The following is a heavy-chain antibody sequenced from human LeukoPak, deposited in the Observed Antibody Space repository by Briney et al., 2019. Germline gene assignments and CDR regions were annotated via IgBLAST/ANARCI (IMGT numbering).Heavy chain of an antibody. Sequence: GGSLRLSCAASGFTFSSYGMHWVRQAPGKGLEWVAVISYDGSNKYYADSVKGRFTISRDNSKNTLYLQMNSLRAEDTAVYYCAKDRGYYSDYWGQGTLVTVSS. J-gene: IGHJ4*02. CDR2: ISYDGSNK. CDR1: GFTFSSYG. V-gene: IGHV3-30*18. CDR3: AKDRGYYSDY.